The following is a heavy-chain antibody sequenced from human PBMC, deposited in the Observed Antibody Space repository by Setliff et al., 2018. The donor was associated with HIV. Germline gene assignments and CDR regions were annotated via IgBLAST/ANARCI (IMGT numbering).Heavy chain of an antibody. Sequence: PSETLSLTCTVSSVSFSSYSWTWIRQPPGKGLEWIGYVSASGTTKYNPSLQSRVTISGDSSKNKFSLRLSSVTAADTAVYYCAKEGSWNDDSGAFNIWGQGTMVTVSS. CDR3: AKEGSWNDDSGAFNI. D-gene: IGHD1-1*01. CDR1: SVSFSSYS. J-gene: IGHJ3*02. CDR2: VSASGTT. V-gene: IGHV4-4*08.